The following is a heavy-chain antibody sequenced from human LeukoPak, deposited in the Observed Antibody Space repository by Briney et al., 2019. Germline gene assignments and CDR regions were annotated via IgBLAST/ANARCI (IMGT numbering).Heavy chain of an antibody. Sequence: GRSLRLSCAASGFTFSSYAMHWVRQAPGKGLEWVAVISYDGSNKYYADSVKGRFTISRDNSKNTLYLQMNSLRAEDTAVNYCARETYSGDAFDIWGQGTMVTVSS. V-gene: IGHV3-30-3*01. CDR1: GFTFSSYA. J-gene: IGHJ3*02. CDR3: ARETYSGDAFDI. CDR2: ISYDGSNK. D-gene: IGHD1-26*01.